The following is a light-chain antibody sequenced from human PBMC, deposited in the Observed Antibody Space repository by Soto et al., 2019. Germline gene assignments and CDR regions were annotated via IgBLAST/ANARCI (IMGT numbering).Light chain of an antibody. J-gene: IGLJ2*01. CDR3: SSYTSSSSVV. CDR1: SSDVGGYNY. V-gene: IGLV2-14*01. Sequence: QSALTQPASVSGSPGQSITISCTGTSSDVGGYNYVSWYQQHPGKAPKVMIYEVTDRPSGVSNRFSGYKSGNTASLTISGLQAEDEADYYCSSYTSSSSVVFGGGTKLTVL. CDR2: EVT.